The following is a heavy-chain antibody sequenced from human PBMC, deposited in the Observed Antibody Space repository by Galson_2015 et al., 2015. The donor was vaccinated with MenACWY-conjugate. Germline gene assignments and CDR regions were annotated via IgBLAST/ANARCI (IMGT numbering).Heavy chain of an antibody. J-gene: IGHJ3*02. CDR1: GYTFTSYY. CDR3: ARAYCSSTSCAHFDAFDI. D-gene: IGHD2-2*01. CDR2: INPNSGGT. Sequence: SVKVSCKASGYTFTSYYMHWVRQAPGQGLEWMGRINPNSGGTNYAQKFQGRVTMTRDTSISTAYMELSRLRSDDTVVYYCARAYCSSTSCAHFDAFDIWGQGTMVTVSS. V-gene: IGHV1-2*05.